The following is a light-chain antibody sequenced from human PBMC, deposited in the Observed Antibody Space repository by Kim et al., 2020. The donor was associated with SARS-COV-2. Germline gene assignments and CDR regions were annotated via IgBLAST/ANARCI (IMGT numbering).Light chain of an antibody. CDR3: QQYGSSPMT. V-gene: IGKV3-20*01. J-gene: IGKJ1*01. Sequence: SPGDRATLSCRTSENVGSGYVAWYQQRPGQAPRLLIYGASSRATAVSDRFSGSGSETVFTLTISRLEPEDFAMYYCQQYGSSPMTFGQGTKVDIK. CDR1: ENVGSGY. CDR2: GAS.